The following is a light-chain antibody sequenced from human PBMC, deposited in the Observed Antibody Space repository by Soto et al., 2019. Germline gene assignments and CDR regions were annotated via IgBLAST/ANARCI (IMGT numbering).Light chain of an antibody. CDR2: KAS. Sequence: DIQMTQSPSTLSASVGDRVTITCRASQSIDTWLAWHQQKPGQVPKLLISKASSLESGVPSRFSGSGSGTDFTLAISSLQPEDSATYYCLQDINYPWTFGQGTKVDIK. CDR3: LQDINYPWT. J-gene: IGKJ1*01. V-gene: IGKV1-5*03. CDR1: QSIDTW.